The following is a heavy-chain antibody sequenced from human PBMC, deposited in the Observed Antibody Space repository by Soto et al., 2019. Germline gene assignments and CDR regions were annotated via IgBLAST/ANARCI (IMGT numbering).Heavy chain of an antibody. D-gene: IGHD5-12*01. CDR3: AKGGSGYDPFDY. V-gene: IGHV3-48*01. CDR2: ITSNGSTI. Sequence: PGESLKISCAASGFTFSSYSMNWVRQAPGKGLEWVSDITSNGSTIYYADSVKGRFTISRDNSKNSLYLQMNSLRAEDTAVYYCAKGGSGYDPFDYWGQGTLVTVSS. J-gene: IGHJ4*02. CDR1: GFTFSSYS.